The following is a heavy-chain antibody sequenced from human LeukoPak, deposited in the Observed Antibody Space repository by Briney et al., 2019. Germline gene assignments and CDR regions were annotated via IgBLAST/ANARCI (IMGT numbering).Heavy chain of an antibody. CDR1: GYTFTGYY. CDR3: ARDGSVGAEGLDAFDI. D-gene: IGHD1-26*01. CDR2: INPNSGGT. V-gene: IGHV1-2*02. Sequence: ASATVSCKASGYTFTGYYMHWVRQAPGQGLEWMGWINPNSGGTNYAQKFQGRVTMTRDTSISTAYMELSRLRSDDTAVYYCARDGSVGAEGLDAFDIWGQGTMVTVSS. J-gene: IGHJ3*02.